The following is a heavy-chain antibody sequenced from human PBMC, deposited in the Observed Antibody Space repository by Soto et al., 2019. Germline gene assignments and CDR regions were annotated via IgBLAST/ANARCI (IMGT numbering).Heavy chain of an antibody. V-gene: IGHV4-31*03. Sequence: SETLSLTCTVSGVSISRAGYYWTWIRQRPGKGLEWIAYTRSSGSAYNNPSLKSRVIMSVDTSQNRFSLRLMSVTAADTAVYYCANLRRYYSGSGSYRDSWGQGTLVTVSS. CDR2: TRSSGSA. CDR3: ANLRRYYSGSGSYRDS. CDR1: GVSISRAGYY. D-gene: IGHD3-10*01. J-gene: IGHJ4*02.